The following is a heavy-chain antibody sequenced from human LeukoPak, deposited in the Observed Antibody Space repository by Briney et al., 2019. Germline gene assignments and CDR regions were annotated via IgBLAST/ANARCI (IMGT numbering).Heavy chain of an antibody. CDR2: IIPIFGTA. CDR1: GGTFSSYA. V-gene: IGHV1-69*13. CDR3: ARDGVKVAARPRGYYYYYYMDV. Sequence: ASVKVSCKASGGTFSSYAISWVRQAPGQGLKWMGGIIPIFGTANYAQKFQGRVTITADESTSTAYMELSSLRSEDTAVYYCARDGVKVAARPRGYYYYYYMDVWGKGTTVTVSS. J-gene: IGHJ6*03. D-gene: IGHD6-6*01.